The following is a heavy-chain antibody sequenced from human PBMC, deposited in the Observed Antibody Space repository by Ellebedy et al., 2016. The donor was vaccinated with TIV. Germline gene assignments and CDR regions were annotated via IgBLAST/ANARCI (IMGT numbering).Heavy chain of an antibody. CDR2: ISGSGGSA. V-gene: IGHV3-NL1*01. CDR1: GFTFGSYG. D-gene: IGHD6-25*01. J-gene: IGHJ3*02. Sequence: GGSLRLSCAASGFTFGSYGMHWVRQAPGKGLEWLSAISGSGGSAYYADSVKGRFTISRDNSKNTLYLQMNSLRAEDTAVYYCAKLRLRDAFDIWGQGTMVTVSS. CDR3: AKLRLRDAFDI.